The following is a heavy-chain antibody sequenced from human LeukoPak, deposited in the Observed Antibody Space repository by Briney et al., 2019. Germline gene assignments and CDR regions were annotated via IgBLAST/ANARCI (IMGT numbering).Heavy chain of an antibody. V-gene: IGHV5-51*01. D-gene: IGHD6-19*01. J-gene: IGHJ3*02. CDR1: GYSFTTYW. Sequence: GESLKISCKGSGYSFTTYWIGWVRQMPGKGLEWMGIIYPGDSDTRYSLSFQGQVTISADKSISTAYLQWSSLKASDTAMYYCARSTEQWLVPDAFDIWGQGTMVTVSS. CDR2: IYPGDSDT. CDR3: ARSTEQWLVPDAFDI.